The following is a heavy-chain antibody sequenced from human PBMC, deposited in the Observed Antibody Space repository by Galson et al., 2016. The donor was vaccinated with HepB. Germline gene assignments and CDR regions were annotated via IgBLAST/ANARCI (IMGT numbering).Heavy chain of an antibody. V-gene: IGHV1-18*01. J-gene: IGHJ4*02. CDR2: ISAHNGNT. D-gene: IGHD2-15*01. CDR3: AREGWYLDY. Sequence: SVKVSCKASGYTFKSFGISWVRQAPGQGLEWLGWISAHNGNTNYAKTLQGRVTMTTDAFMTTAYMELRSLRSDDTAVYYCAREGWYLDYWGQGTLVTVSS. CDR1: GYTFKSFG.